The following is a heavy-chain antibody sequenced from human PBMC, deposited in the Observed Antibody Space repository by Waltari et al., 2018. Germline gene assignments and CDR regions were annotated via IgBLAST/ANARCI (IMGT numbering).Heavy chain of an antibody. V-gene: IGHV4-61*02. Sequence: QVQLQESGPGLVKPSQTLSLTCTVSGGSISSGSYYWSWIRQPAGKGLEWIGRIYTCGSTTYNPSLKGRVTISVDTSKNQFSLKLSSVTAADTAGYYCARVGDSSGYYSFDYWGQGTLVTVSS. D-gene: IGHD3-22*01. CDR3: ARVGDSSGYYSFDY. CDR2: IYTCGST. J-gene: IGHJ4*02. CDR1: GGSISSGSYY.